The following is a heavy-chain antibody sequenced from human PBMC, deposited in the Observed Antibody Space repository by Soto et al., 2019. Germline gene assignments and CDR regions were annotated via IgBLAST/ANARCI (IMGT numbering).Heavy chain of an antibody. Sequence: QVQLVQSGAEVKKPGSSVKVSCKASGGTFSSYAISWVRQAPGQGLEWMGGIIPIPGTANYAQKFQGRVTITADKSTSTAYMELSSLRSEDTAVYYCARSQGSSTSLEIYSYYSYGMDVWGQGTTVTVSS. CDR1: GGTFSSYA. J-gene: IGHJ6*02. CDR2: IIPIPGTA. D-gene: IGHD2-2*01. V-gene: IGHV1-69*06. CDR3: ARSQGSSTSLEIYSYYSYGMDV.